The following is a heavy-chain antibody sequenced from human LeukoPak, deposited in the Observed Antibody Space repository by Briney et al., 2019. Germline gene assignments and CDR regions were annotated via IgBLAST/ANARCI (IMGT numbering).Heavy chain of an antibody. D-gene: IGHD5-18*01. CDR1: GFTFSIYA. CDR2: ISTNGGST. V-gene: IGHV3-23*01. Sequence: GGSLRLSCVPPGFTFSIYAMSCVRQPPGKGLEWVSVISTNGGSTHDAGSVKGRFTISRDNSKNTLSLQMNSLRAEDTAVYYCARARNDSDFDSLDTWGQGTMVTVSS. J-gene: IGHJ3*02. CDR3: ARARNDSDFDSLDT.